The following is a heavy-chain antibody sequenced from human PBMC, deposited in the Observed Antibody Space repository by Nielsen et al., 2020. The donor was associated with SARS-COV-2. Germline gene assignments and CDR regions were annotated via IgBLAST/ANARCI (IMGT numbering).Heavy chain of an antibody. CDR1: GFSFSSSA. J-gene: IGHJ3*02. D-gene: IGHD2-2*01. CDR3: ASHIVVVPAATDAFDI. V-gene: IGHV3-23*01. Sequence: GESLKISCAASGFSFSSSAMGWVRPVPGKGLEWVSAISGSGGSTYYADSVKGRFTISRDNSKNTLYLQMNSLRAEDTAVYYCASHIVVVPAATDAFDIWGQGTMVTVSS. CDR2: ISGSGGST.